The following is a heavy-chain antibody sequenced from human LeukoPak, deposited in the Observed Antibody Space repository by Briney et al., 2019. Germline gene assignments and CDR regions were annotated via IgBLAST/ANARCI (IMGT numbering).Heavy chain of an antibody. CDR1: GYTFTSYY. V-gene: IGHV1-46*01. J-gene: IGHJ6*02. Sequence: GASVKVSCKASGYTFTSYYMHWVRQAPGQGLEWMGIINPSGGSTIYAQKFQGRVTMTRDTSTSTVYMELSSLRSEDTAVYYCAGNYYDTSGYLPLQYYHYYGMDVWGQGTTVTVSS. CDR2: INPSGGST. CDR3: AGNYYDTSGYLPLQYYHYYGMDV. D-gene: IGHD3-22*01.